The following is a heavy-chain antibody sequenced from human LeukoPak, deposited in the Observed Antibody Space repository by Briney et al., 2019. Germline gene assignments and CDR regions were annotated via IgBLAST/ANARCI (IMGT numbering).Heavy chain of an antibody. CDR2: IYYSGST. D-gene: IGHD3-22*01. V-gene: IGHV4-31*03. J-gene: IGHJ3*02. Sequence: SETLSLTCTVSGGSISSGGYYWRWIRQHPGKGLEWIGYIYYSGSTYYNPSLKSRVTISVDTSKNQFSLKLSSVTAADTAVYYCARAPHYYDSSGYIDAFDIWGQGTMVTVSS. CDR3: ARAPHYYDSSGYIDAFDI. CDR1: GGSISSGGYY.